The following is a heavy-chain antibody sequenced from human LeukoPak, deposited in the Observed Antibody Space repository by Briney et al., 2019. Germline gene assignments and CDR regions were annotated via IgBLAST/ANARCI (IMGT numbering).Heavy chain of an antibody. CDR2: IIPISGTA. CDR3: AREFILSPYDYTLLWFGETQGFDY. CDR1: GGTFSSYA. V-gene: IGHV1-69*13. Sequence: ASVKVSCKASGGTFSSYAISWVRQAPGQGLEWMGGIIPISGTANYAQKFQGRVTITADESTSTAYMELSSLRSEDTAVYYCAREFILSPYDYTLLWFGETQGFDYWGQGTLVTVSS. J-gene: IGHJ4*02. D-gene: IGHD3-10*01.